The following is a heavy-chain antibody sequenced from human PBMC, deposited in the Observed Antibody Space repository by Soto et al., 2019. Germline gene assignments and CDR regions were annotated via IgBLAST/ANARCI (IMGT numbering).Heavy chain of an antibody. Sequence: ASVKVSFKASGGTFGSYTISWVRQAPGQGLEWMGRIIPILGIANYAQKFQGRVTITADKSTSTAYMELSSLRSEDTAVYYCARDPRAYCGGDCGGAFDIWGQGTMVTVS. CDR3: ARDPRAYCGGDCGGAFDI. D-gene: IGHD2-21*01. CDR2: IIPILGIA. J-gene: IGHJ3*02. V-gene: IGHV1-69*04. CDR1: GGTFGSYT.